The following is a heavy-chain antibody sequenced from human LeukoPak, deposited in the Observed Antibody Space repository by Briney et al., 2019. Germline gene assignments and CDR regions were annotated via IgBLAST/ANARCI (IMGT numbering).Heavy chain of an antibody. D-gene: IGHD1-26*01. CDR2: VTYDGTDK. Sequence: PGRTLRLSRTASRFSFSSYPMHWVRQAPGKGLEWVAVVTYDGTDKDYADSVKGRFTISRDNLKNTLYLELNSLRTEDTALDCARELVATLVYWGQRTVVTVSS. CDR1: RFSFSSYP. V-gene: IGHV3-30*04. J-gene: IGHJ4*02. CDR3: ARELVATLVY.